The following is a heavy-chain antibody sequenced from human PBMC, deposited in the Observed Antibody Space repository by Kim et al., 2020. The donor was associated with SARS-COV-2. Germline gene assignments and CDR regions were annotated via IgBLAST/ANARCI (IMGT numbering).Heavy chain of an antibody. CDR2: ISAYNGNT. CDR3: ARSGNIVGATYNWFDP. J-gene: IGHJ5*02. Sequence: ASVKVSCKASGYTFTSYGISWVRQAPGQGLEWMGWISAYNGNTNYAQKLQGRVTMTTDTSTSTAYMELRSLRSDDTAVYYCARSGNIVGATYNWFDPWGQGTLVTVSS. CDR1: GYTFTSYG. D-gene: IGHD1-26*01. V-gene: IGHV1-18*01.